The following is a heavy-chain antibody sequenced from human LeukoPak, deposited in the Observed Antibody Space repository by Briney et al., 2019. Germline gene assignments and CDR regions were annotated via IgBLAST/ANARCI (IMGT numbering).Heavy chain of an antibody. CDR3: ATYYDSSGPTFDS. CDR2: IYYSGTA. J-gene: IGHJ4*02. Sequence: SETLSLTCTDSGASISTGDYYWSWIRQPPGKGLEWIGYIYYSGTAYYNPSLRSRLTISVDTSKNQFSLKLSSVTAADTAVYFCATYYDSSGPTFDSWGQGSLVTVSS. D-gene: IGHD3-22*01. CDR1: GASISTGDYY. V-gene: IGHV4-30-4*01.